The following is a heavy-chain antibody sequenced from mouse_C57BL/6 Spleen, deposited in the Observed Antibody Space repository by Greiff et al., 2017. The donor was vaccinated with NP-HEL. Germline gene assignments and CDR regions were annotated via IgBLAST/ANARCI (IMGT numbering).Heavy chain of an antibody. CDR2: ISSGSSTI. CDR1: GFTFSDYG. CDR3: ARTGDYDAWFAY. Sequence: EVQVVESGGGLVKPGGSLKLSCAASGFTFSDYGMHWVRQAPEKGLEWVAYISSGSSTIYYADTVKGRFTISRDNAKNTLFLQMTSLRSEDTAMYYCARTGDYDAWFAYWGQGTLVTVSA. J-gene: IGHJ3*01. V-gene: IGHV5-17*01. D-gene: IGHD2-4*01.